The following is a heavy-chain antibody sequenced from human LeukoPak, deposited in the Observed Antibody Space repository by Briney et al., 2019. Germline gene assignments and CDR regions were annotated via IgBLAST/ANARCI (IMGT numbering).Heavy chain of an antibody. CDR2: IYYSGST. CDR1: GGSISSSSYY. J-gene: IGHJ6*02. CDR3: ASRSTMDV. V-gene: IGHV4-39*01. Sequence: PSETLSLTCTVSGGSISSSSYYWGWIRQPPGKGLEWIGSIYYSGSTYYNPSLKSRVTISVDTSKNQFSLKLSSVTAADTAVYYCASRSTMDVWGLGTPVTVSS.